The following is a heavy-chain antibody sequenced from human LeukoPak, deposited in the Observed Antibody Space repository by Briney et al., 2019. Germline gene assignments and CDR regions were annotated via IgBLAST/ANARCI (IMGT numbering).Heavy chain of an antibody. J-gene: IGHJ5*02. V-gene: IGHV3-74*01. D-gene: IGHD3-22*01. CDR1: GFTFSSYW. Sequence: PGGSLRLSCAASGFTFSSYWMHWVRQAPGKGLVWVSRINSDGSSTSYADSVKGRFTISRDNAKNTLYLQMNSLRAEDTAVYYCASVRYYYDSSGYHTSQYNWFDPWGQGTLVTVSS. CDR3: ASVRYYYDSSGYHTSQYNWFDP. CDR2: INSDGSST.